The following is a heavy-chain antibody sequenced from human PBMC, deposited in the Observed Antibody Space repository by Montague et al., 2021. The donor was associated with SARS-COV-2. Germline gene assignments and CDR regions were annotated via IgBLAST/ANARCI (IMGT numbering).Heavy chain of an antibody. CDR2: MYYTGTS. V-gene: IGHV4-59*02. J-gene: IGHJ4*01. CDR1: GGPASGYY. Sequence: SETLSLTCAISGGPASGYYWAWIRQPPGKGLEWIGYMYYTGTSNYNPSLKSRVSMSIDTSKNHFSLNLTSVAAADTGVYYCARGPGYTSMFRFFDYWGHGAQVTVSS. D-gene: IGHD2-2*02. CDR3: ARGPGYTSMFRFFDY.